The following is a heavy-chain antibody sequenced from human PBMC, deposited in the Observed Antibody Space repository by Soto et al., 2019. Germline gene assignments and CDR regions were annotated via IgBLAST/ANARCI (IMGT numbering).Heavy chain of an antibody. Sequence: GGSLRLSCAASGFTFSSYGMHWVRKAPGKGLEWVAVIWYDGSNKYYADSVKGRFTISRDNSKNTLYLQMNSLRAEDTAVYYCARDARYCSSTSCPLAGETLGYWGQGTLVTVSS. CDR2: IWYDGSNK. CDR1: GFTFSSYG. CDR3: ARDARYCSSTSCPLAGETLGY. J-gene: IGHJ4*02. V-gene: IGHV3-33*01. D-gene: IGHD2-2*01.